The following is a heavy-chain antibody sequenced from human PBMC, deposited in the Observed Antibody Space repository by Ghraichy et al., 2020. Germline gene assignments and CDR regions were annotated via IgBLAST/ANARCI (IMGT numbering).Heavy chain of an antibody. Sequence: SETLSLTCTVSGGSISSSSYYWGWIRQPPGKGLEWIGSIYYSGSTYYNPSLKSRVTISVDTSKNKFSLKLSSVTAADTAVYYCARPMWDLYYYDSSGDYYFDYWGQGTLVTVSS. D-gene: IGHD3-22*01. J-gene: IGHJ4*02. CDR3: ARPMWDLYYYDSSGDYYFDY. CDR1: GGSISSSSYY. CDR2: IYYSGST. V-gene: IGHV4-39*01.